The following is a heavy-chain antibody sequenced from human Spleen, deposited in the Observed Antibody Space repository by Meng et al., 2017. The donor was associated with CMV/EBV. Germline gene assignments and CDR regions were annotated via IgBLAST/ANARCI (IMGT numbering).Heavy chain of an antibody. J-gene: IGHJ4*02. CDR2: IYYSGST. D-gene: IGHD5-18*01. V-gene: IGHV4-39*07. Sequence: QLQLQESGPGLVKPSETLSLTCTVSGGSISSSSYYWGWIRQPPGKGLEWIGSIYYSGSTYYNPSLKSRVTISVDTSKNQFSLKLSSVTAADTAVYYCAREGSYGDFDYWGQGTLVTVSS. CDR3: AREGSYGDFDY. CDR1: GGSISSSSYY.